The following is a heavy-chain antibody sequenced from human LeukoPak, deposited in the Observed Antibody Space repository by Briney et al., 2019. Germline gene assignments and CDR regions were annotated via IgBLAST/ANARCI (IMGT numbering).Heavy chain of an antibody. CDR1: GYSFTSSW. V-gene: IGHV5-10-1*01. D-gene: IGHD6-19*01. CDR2: IDPSDSYI. Sequence: GESPRISCKGAGYSFTSSWINWVRQMPGKGLEWMGRIDPSDSYIDYSPSFQGHVTISADKSINTAYMQWSSLKASDTAMYYCARRFSGSSGCDYWGQGTLVIVSS. J-gene: IGHJ4*02. CDR3: ARRFSGSSGCDY.